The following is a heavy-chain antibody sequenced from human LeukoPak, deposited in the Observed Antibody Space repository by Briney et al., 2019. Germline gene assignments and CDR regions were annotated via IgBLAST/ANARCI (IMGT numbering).Heavy chain of an antibody. J-gene: IGHJ3*02. D-gene: IGHD3-10*01. CDR2: ISYDGSNK. Sequence: GGSLRLSCAASGFTFSNYGMHWVRQAPGKGLEWVAVISYDGSNKYYADSVKGRFTISRDNSKNTLYLQMNSLRAEDTAVYYCAKAGDLDIWGQGTMVTVSS. CDR1: GFTFSNYG. CDR3: AKAGDLDI. V-gene: IGHV3-30*18.